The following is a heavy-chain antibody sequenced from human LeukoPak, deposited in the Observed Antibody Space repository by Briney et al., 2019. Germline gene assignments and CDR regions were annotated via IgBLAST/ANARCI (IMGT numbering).Heavy chain of an antibody. CDR3: ARGYDFWSDYLSY. CDR2: IYSGGST. D-gene: IGHD3-3*01. Sequence: GGSLRLSCAAYGFTVSDNYMSWVRQAPGKGLEWVSIIYSGGSTYYGDSVKGRFTISRDNSKNTLYLQMNSLRAEDTAVYYCARGYDFWSDYLSYWGQGTLATVSS. J-gene: IGHJ4*02. CDR1: GFTVSDNY. V-gene: IGHV3-53*01.